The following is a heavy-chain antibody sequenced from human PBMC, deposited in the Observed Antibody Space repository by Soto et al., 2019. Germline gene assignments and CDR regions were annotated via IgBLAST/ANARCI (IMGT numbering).Heavy chain of an antibody. D-gene: IGHD2-15*01. CDR3: ARLRGFEVTQIDY. V-gene: IGHV4-39*01. Sequence: QLQLQESGPGLVKPSETLSLTCTVSGGSISSSSYYWGWIRQPPGKGLEWIGSIYYSGSTYYNPSLKSRVTISVDTSKNQFSLKLSSVTAADTAVYYCARLRGFEVTQIDYWGQGTLVTVSS. CDR1: GGSISSSSYY. CDR2: IYYSGST. J-gene: IGHJ4*02.